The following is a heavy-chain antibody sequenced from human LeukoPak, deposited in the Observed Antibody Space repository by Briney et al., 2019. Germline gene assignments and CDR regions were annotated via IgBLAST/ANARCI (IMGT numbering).Heavy chain of an antibody. J-gene: IGHJ4*02. D-gene: IGHD5-24*01. CDR2: IYYSGST. V-gene: IGHV4-59*01. CDR3: ARAGVMSTIGRFDY. CDR1: GGSISSYY. Sequence: SETLSLTCTVSGGSISSYYWSWIRQPPGKGLEWIGYIYYSGSTNYNPSLKSRLTISVDTPKNQFSLKLTSVTAADTAMYYCARAGVMSTIGRFDYWGQGTLVTVSS.